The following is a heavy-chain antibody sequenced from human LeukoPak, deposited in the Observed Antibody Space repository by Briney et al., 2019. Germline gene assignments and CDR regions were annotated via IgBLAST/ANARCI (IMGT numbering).Heavy chain of an antibody. V-gene: IGHV3-23*01. CDR3: AKDRPNFYESTGSYYKMKGDF. CDR2: ITSSGRTP. Sequence: GGSLRLSCEASGFTFNTHAMSWVRQGPGKGLEWVASITSSGRTPYYVDSVKGRFTISRDNSKNTLYLQMNNLRGEDTAVYYCAKDRPNFYESTGSYYKMKGDFWVQGSLVTVSS. J-gene: IGHJ1*01. CDR1: GFTFNTHA. D-gene: IGHD3-10*01.